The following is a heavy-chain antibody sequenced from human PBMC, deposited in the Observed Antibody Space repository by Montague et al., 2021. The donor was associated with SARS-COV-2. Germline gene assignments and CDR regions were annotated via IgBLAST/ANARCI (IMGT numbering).Heavy chain of an antibody. CDR1: GFSLSTNGVG. D-gene: IGHD3-22*01. CDR2: IYWDGDK. V-gene: IGHV2-5*02. J-gene: IGHJ4*02. CDR3: AHRLARHYDTSAYLWCPFDY. Sequence: PALVKPTQTLTLTCTFSGFSLSTNGVGVGWIRQPPGKALEWLALIYWDGDKRYSPSLKSRLTITKDTSKNQVVLTMTNMDPVDTATYYCAHRLARHYDTSAYLWCPFDYWGQGTLVTVSS.